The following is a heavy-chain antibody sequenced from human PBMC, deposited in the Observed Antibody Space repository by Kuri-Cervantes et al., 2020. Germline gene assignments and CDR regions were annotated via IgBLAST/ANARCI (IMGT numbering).Heavy chain of an antibody. V-gene: IGHV3-9*01. D-gene: IGHD1-14*01. Sequence: GGSLSLSCAASGFTFENYGMHWVRQAPGKDLEWVSGISWNSDKIDYADSVQGRFTISRDNAKKTLYLQMNSLRIEDTALYYCATWRNNFDYWGQGTLVTVSS. J-gene: IGHJ4*02. CDR1: GFTFENYG. CDR3: ATWRNNFDY. CDR2: ISWNSDKI.